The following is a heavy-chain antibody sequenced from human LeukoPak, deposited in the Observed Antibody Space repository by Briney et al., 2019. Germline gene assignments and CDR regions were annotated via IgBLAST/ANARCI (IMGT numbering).Heavy chain of an antibody. CDR1: GYTFTSYY. V-gene: IGHV1-46*01. J-gene: IGHJ4*02. CDR2: INPSGGST. CDR3: AIRARVVVVPAAYFDY. D-gene: IGHD2-2*01. Sequence: VASVKVSCTASGYTFTSYYMHWVRQAPGQGLEWMGIINPSGGSTSYAQKFQGRVTMTRDTSTSTVYMELSSLRSEDTAVYYCAIRARVVVVPAAYFDYWGQGTLVTVSS.